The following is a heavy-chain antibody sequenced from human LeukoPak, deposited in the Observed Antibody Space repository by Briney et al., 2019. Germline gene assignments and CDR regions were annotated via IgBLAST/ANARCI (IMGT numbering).Heavy chain of an antibody. Sequence: SETLSLTCTVSGGSISSSSYYWGWIRQPPGKGLGWIGSIYYSGSTYYNPSLKSRVTISVDTSKNQFSLKLSSVTAADTAVYYCARVVVATIDYWGQGTLVTVSS. CDR1: GGSISSSSYY. V-gene: IGHV4-39*07. CDR2: IYYSGST. J-gene: IGHJ4*02. D-gene: IGHD5-12*01. CDR3: ARVVVATIDY.